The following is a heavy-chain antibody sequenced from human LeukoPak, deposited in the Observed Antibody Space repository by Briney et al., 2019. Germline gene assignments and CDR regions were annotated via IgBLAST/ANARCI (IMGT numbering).Heavy chain of an antibody. J-gene: IGHJ4*02. CDR3: AFGESRQLDSHSPFDY. D-gene: IGHD3-10*01. V-gene: IGHV1-18*01. CDR2: ISAYNGNT. CDR1: GYTFTSYG. Sequence: GASVKVSCMASGYTFTSYGISWVRQAPGQGLEWMGWISAYNGNTNYAQKLQGRVTMTTDTSTSTAYMELRSLRSDDTAVYYCAFGESRQLDSHSPFDYWGQGTLVTVSS.